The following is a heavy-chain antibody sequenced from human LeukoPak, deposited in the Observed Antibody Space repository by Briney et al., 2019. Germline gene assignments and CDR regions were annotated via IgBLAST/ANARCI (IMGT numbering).Heavy chain of an antibody. CDR2: INPTHGGT. D-gene: IGHD1-26*01. V-gene: IGHV1-2*04. CDR3: ARDRHSGNYYLDY. Sequence: ASVKVSCKASGYTFTGYYIHWVRQAPGQGLEWMGWINPTHGGTNHAQKFQGWVTMTRDTSISTAYMELSRLKSDDTAVYYCARDRHSGNYYLDYWGQGTLVTVSS. CDR1: GYTFTGYY. J-gene: IGHJ4*02.